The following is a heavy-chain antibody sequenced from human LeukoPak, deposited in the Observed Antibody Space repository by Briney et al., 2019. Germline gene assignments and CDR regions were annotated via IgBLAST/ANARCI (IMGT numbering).Heavy chain of an antibody. Sequence: PGGSLRLSCAASGFTFSSYVMYWVRQAQGQGMEWVSVISDRGGRTFYADSVKGRVSISVDNSKNTLSLQMSSLRADDTAVYYCARGCWRDGMPFFFDYWGQGILVTVSS. CDR2: ISDRGGRT. D-gene: IGHD1-26*01. CDR1: GFTFSSYV. CDR3: ARGCWRDGMPFFFDY. J-gene: IGHJ4*02. V-gene: IGHV3-23*01.